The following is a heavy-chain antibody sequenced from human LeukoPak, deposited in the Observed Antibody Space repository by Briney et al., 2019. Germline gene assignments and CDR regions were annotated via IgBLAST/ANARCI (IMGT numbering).Heavy chain of an antibody. CDR1: GFTFTIYA. CDR2: ISGSGGST. Sequence: GGSLRLSCAASGFTFTIYAMSWVRQAPGKGLEWVSAISGSGGSTYYADSVKGRFTISRDNSKNTLYLQINSLRAEDTAVYYCAKCVYDSPTDAFDIWGQGTMVTVSS. J-gene: IGHJ3*02. D-gene: IGHD3-22*01. V-gene: IGHV3-23*01. CDR3: AKCVYDSPTDAFDI.